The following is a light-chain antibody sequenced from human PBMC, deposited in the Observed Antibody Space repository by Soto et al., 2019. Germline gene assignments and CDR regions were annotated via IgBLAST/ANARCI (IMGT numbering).Light chain of an antibody. V-gene: IGKV1-39*01. Sequence: DIQMTQSPSSVSASVGDRITITCRASQALNNYLTWFQQKPGKAPKVLIYAASTLQSGVPSRFSGSGSGAEFTLTISSLQPEDFATYYCQQSFSPLLTFGGGTKVDIK. CDR2: AAS. CDR3: QQSFSPLLT. J-gene: IGKJ4*01. CDR1: QALNNY.